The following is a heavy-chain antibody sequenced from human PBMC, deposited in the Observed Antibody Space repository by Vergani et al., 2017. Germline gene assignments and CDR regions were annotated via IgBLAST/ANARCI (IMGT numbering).Heavy chain of an antibody. J-gene: IGHJ3*02. CDR3: ATPSGSYPLRYAFDI. V-gene: IGHV1-18*01. CDR2: ISAYNGNT. CDR1: GYTFTSYG. Sequence: QVQLVQSGAEVKKPGASVKVSCKASGYTFTSYGISWVRQAPGQGLEWMGWISAYNGNTNYAQKYQGRVTMTEDTSKDTAYMELSSLRSEDTAVYYCATPSGSYPLRYAFDIWGQGTMVTVSS. D-gene: IGHD1-26*01.